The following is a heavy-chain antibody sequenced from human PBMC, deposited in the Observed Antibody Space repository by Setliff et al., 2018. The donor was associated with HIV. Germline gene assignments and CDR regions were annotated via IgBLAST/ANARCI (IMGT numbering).Heavy chain of an antibody. Sequence: GGSLRLSCVGSGFTFSPHWITWVRQAPGKGLEWVANVNPDGSEKYYADSVKGRFTISRDNSRNTLYLQMNSLRAEDTAVYYCARSVIGYYYYGMDVWGQGTLVTVSS. V-gene: IGHV3-7*01. D-gene: IGHD3-10*01. CDR3: ARSVIGYYYYGMDV. CDR2: VNPDGSEK. J-gene: IGHJ6*02. CDR1: GFTFSPHW.